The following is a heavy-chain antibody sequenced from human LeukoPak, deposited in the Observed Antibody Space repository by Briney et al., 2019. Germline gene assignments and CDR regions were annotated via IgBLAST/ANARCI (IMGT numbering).Heavy chain of an antibody. J-gene: IGHJ3*02. V-gene: IGHV1-69*13. CDR1: RGTFSSYA. CDR3: ARRYCSSTSCYPGAFDI. D-gene: IGHD2-2*01. Sequence: SVKVSCKASRGTFSSYAISWVRQAPGQGLEWMGGIIPIFGTANYAQKFQGRVTITADESTSTAYMELSSLRSEDTAVYYCARRYCSSTSCYPGAFDIWGQGTMVTVSS. CDR2: IIPIFGTA.